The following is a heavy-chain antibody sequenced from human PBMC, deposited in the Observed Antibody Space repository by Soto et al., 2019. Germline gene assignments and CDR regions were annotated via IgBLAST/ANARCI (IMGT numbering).Heavy chain of an antibody. CDR2: IWYDGSNK. Sequence: QVQLVESGGGVVQPGRSLRLSCAASGFTFSNYGMHWVSQAPGKGLEWVAVIWYDGSNKYYADSVKGRFTISRDNSKNTLYLQMNSLRAEDTAVYYCASPYYGSPYYYGMDVWGPGTTVTVSS. J-gene: IGHJ6*02. V-gene: IGHV3-33*01. D-gene: IGHD3-10*01. CDR1: GFTFSNYG. CDR3: ASPYYGSPYYYGMDV.